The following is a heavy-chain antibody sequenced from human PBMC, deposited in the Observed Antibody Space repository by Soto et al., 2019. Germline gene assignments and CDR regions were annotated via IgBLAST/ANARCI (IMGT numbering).Heavy chain of an antibody. V-gene: IGHV3-23*01. Sequence: QAPGKGLEWVSTIGGGGETTYYADSVKGRFTISRDNSKNTVYLQMDGLRVDDTAVYYCAKNSGWFNTWGQGDLVTVSS. D-gene: IGHD3-10*01. J-gene: IGHJ5*02. CDR3: AKNSGWFNT. CDR2: IGGGGETT.